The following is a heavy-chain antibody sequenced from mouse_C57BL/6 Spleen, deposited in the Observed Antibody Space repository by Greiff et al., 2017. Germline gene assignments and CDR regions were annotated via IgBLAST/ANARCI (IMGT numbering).Heavy chain of an antibody. CDR1: GFTFSDYY. J-gene: IGHJ4*01. V-gene: IGHV5-16*01. CDR2: INYDGSST. Sequence: EVHLVESEGGLVQPGSSMKLSCTASGFTFSDYYMAWVRQVPEKGLEWVANINYDGSSTYYLDSLKSRFIISRDNAKNILYLQMSSLTSEDTATYYCARDLDYWGQGTSVTVSS. CDR3: ARDLDY.